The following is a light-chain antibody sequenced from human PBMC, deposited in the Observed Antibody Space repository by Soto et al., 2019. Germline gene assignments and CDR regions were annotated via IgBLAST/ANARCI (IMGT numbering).Light chain of an antibody. Sequence: EIVLTQSPGTQSLSPGERATLSCRASQSVSSSYLAWYQQKPGQAPRLLIYGASNRATGIPDRFSGSGSGTDFTLTISRLEPEDFAVYYCQQYGRSPRTFGQGTKVEI. J-gene: IGKJ1*01. V-gene: IGKV3-20*01. CDR2: GAS. CDR3: QQYGRSPRT. CDR1: QSVSSSY.